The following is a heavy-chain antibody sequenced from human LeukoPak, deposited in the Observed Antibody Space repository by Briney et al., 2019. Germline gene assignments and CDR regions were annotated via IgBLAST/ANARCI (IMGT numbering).Heavy chain of an antibody. CDR1: GFMFSSNW. V-gene: IGHV3-7*03. CDR3: AKEGRSLQTY. Sequence: GGSLRLSCAASGFMFSSNWINWVRQAPGKGLEWVANIKEDGTETYYVDSVKGRFTISRDNAKNSLYLQMNSLRVEDTAVYYCAKEGRSLQTYWGQGTLVTVSS. D-gene: IGHD5-24*01. J-gene: IGHJ4*02. CDR2: IKEDGTET.